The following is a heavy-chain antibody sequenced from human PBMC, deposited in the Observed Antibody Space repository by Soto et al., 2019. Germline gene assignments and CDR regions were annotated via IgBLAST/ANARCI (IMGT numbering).Heavy chain of an antibody. CDR1: GFTFSSYA. CDR2: ISYDGSNK. CDR3: ARAVVITSAWGYFDY. D-gene: IGHD3-22*01. Sequence: PGGSLRLSCAASGFTFSSYAMHWVRQAPGKGLEWVAVISYDGSNKYYADSVKGRFTISRDNSKNTLYLQMNSLRAEDTAVYYCARAVVITSAWGYFDYWGQGTLVTVSS. V-gene: IGHV3-30-3*01. J-gene: IGHJ4*02.